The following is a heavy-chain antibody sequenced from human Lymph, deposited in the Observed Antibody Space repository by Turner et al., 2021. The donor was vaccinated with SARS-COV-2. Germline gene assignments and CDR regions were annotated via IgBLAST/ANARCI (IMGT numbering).Heavy chain of an antibody. D-gene: IGHD4-17*01. J-gene: IGHJ4*02. CDR1: GFSFSTYS. CDR3: ARDIPTTADYFDY. CDR2: ISSSSSYI. V-gene: IGHV3-21*01. Sequence: EVQLVESGGGMVKPGGSLRLSCEASGFSFSTYSMNWVRQAPGKVLEWISSISSSSSYIYYADSVKGRFTISRDDAKNSLYLQMNSLRAEDTAVYYCARDIPTTADYFDYCGQGTLVTVSS.